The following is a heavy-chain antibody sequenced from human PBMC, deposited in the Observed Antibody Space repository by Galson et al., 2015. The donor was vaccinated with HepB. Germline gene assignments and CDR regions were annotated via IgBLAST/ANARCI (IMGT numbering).Heavy chain of an antibody. V-gene: IGHV3-30*04. CDR1: GFTFNSYA. D-gene: IGHD5-12*01. CDR2: ITYDGTNK. J-gene: IGHJ4*02. Sequence: SLRLSCAASGFTFNSYAMHWVRQAPGKGLQWVAVITYDGTNKFYAGSVKGRFTISRDNSGNTLFLHMNSLRPEDTALYYCVKGGGYSAIRGRGGFDSWGQGALVTVSS. CDR3: VKGGGYSAIRGRGGFDS.